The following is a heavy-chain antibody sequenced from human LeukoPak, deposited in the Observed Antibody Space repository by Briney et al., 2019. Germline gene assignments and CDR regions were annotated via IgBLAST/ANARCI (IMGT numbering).Heavy chain of an antibody. CDR2: ISSSGSTI. D-gene: IGHD6-13*01. CDR1: GFTFSDYY. Sequence: GGSLRLSCAASGFTFSDYYMSWIRQAPGKGLEWVSYISSSGSTIYYADSVKGRFTISRDNAKNSLYLQMNSLRAEDTAVYYCASHIAAAGPTRDYYYYGMDVWGQGTTVTVSS. CDR3: ASHIAAAGPTRDYYYYGMDV. J-gene: IGHJ6*02. V-gene: IGHV3-11*01.